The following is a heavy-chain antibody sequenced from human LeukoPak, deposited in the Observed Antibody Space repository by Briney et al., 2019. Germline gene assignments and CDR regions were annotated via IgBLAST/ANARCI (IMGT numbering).Heavy chain of an antibody. CDR2: IIPIFGTA. J-gene: IGHJ5*02. Sequence: ASVKVSCKASGGTFSSYAISWVRQAPGQGLELMGGIIPIFGTANYAQKFQGRVTITADESTSTAYMELSSLRSEDTAVYYCAGFGVVAYNWFDPWGQGTLVTVSS. D-gene: IGHD3-3*01. CDR3: AGFGVVAYNWFDP. CDR1: GGTFSSYA. V-gene: IGHV1-69*13.